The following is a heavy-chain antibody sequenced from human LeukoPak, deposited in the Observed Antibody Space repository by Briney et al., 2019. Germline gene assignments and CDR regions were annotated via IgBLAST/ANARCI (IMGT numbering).Heavy chain of an antibody. CDR1: GLRFSYHD. V-gene: IGHV3-64*02. J-gene: IGHJ3*02. Sequence: GGSLRLSCAASGLRFSYHDMHWVRQAPGKGLEFVASIGAAGAHTFYADSVKGRFTISRDNFQSTMYLQMGRLRPEDSAVYFLARELGGTKAGGFDIWGQGTLVTVSS. D-gene: IGHD1-14*01. CDR3: ARELGGTKAGGFDI. CDR2: IGAAGAHT.